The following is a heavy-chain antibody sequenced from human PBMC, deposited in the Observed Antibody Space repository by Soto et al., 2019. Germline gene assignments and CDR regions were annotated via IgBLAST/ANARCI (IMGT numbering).Heavy chain of an antibody. V-gene: IGHV1-69*01. J-gene: IGHJ6*02. Sequence: QVQLVQSGAEVKKPGSSVKVSCKASGVTFSSYAISWVRQAPGQGLEWMGGIIPIFGTANYAQKFQGRVTITADESTSTDYMELSRLRSEDTAVYYCGLTGTTTPGFFGMDVWGQGTTVTVSS. CDR3: GLTGTTTPGFFGMDV. CDR2: IIPIFGTA. CDR1: GVTFSSYA. D-gene: IGHD1-20*01.